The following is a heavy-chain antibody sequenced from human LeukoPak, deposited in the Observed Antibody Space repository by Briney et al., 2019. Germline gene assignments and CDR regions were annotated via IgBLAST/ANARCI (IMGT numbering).Heavy chain of an antibody. CDR2: ISSSDRTI. D-gene: IGHD3-10*01. Sequence: GGSLRLSCGASGFTFSSYEMNWVRQAPGKGLEWVSYISSSDRTIYYADSVKGRFTISRDNAKNSLYLQMNSLRAEDTAVYYCARGQLWIDYWGQGTLVTVSS. CDR1: GFTFSSYE. CDR3: ARGQLWIDY. V-gene: IGHV3-48*03. J-gene: IGHJ4*02.